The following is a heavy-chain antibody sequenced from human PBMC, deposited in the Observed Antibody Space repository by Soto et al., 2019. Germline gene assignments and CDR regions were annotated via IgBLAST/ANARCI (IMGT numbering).Heavy chain of an antibody. V-gene: IGHV5-51*01. D-gene: IGHD3-22*01. Sequence: GESLKISCKGSGYSFTSYWIGWVRQMPGKGLEWMGIIYPGDSDTRYSPSFQGQVTISADKSISTAYLQWSSLKASDTAMYYCASTYYYDSSGYSATFDYWGQGTLVTVSS. CDR3: ASTYYYDSSGYSATFDY. CDR2: IYPGDSDT. J-gene: IGHJ4*02. CDR1: GYSFTSYW.